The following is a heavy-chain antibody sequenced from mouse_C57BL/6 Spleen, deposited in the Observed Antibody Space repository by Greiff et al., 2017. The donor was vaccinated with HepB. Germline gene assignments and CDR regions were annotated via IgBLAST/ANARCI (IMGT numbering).Heavy chain of an antibody. CDR3: ARMGVTTGSYYAIDY. CDR1: GFSLSTFGMG. D-gene: IGHD2-2*01. J-gene: IGHJ4*01. CDR2: IWWDDDK. V-gene: IGHV8-8*01. Sequence: QVQLKESGPGILQPSQTLSLTCSFSGFSLSTFGMGVGWIRQPSGKGLEWLAHIWWDDDKYYNPALKSRLTISKDTSKNQVFLKIANVDTSDTATYYCARMGVTTGSYYAIDYWGQGTSVTVSS.